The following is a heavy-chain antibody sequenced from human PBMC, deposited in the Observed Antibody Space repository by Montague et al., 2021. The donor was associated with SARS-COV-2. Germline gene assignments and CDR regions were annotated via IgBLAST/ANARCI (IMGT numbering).Heavy chain of an antibody. Sequence: SQTLSLTCTVSGASLSSGDYYWSWIRQPAGKGLEWIGYIYPIGGTYFNPSLNSRVTILVDTSKNQFSPNLRSVTAADTAVYYCARGGGGKTRYFDNWGQGTLVTVSS. CDR2: IYPIGGT. V-gene: IGHV4-61*08. CDR1: GASLSSGDYY. CDR3: ARGGGGKTRYFDN. J-gene: IGHJ4*02. D-gene: IGHD1-1*01.